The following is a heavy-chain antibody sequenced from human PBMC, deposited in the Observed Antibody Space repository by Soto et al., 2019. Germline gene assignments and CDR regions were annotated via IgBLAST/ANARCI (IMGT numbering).Heavy chain of an antibody. J-gene: IGHJ1*01. Sequence: SVKVSCKASGGTFSSYTISWVRQAPGQGLEWMGRIIPILGIANYAQKFQGRVTITADKSTSTAYMELSSLRSEDTAVYYCARDYGDYPEYFQHWGQGTLVTVSS. V-gene: IGHV1-69*04. CDR2: IIPILGIA. CDR3: ARDYGDYPEYFQH. D-gene: IGHD4-17*01. CDR1: GGTFSSYT.